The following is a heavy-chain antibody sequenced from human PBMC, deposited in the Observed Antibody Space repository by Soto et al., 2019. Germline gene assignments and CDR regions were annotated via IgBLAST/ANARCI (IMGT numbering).Heavy chain of an antibody. Sequence: QVQLVESGGGVVQPGRSLRLSCAASGFTFSSFGMHWVRQAPGKGLEWVAAISYHGNDKYYADSVKGRFIISRDNSKNPKDAXMNSLRAEDMAVYYCAKEALAPYFDSSGYYSFFDYWGQGTLVTVSS. CDR1: GFTFSSFG. J-gene: IGHJ4*02. CDR3: AKEALAPYFDSSGYYSFFDY. V-gene: IGHV3-30*18. D-gene: IGHD3-22*01. CDR2: ISYHGNDK.